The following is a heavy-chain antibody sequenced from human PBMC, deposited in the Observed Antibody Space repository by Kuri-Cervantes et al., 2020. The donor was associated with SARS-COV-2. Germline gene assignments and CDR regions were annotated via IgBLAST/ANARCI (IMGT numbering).Heavy chain of an antibody. CDR2: IYISGST. CDR1: GGSINSDNYF. J-gene: IGHJ5*02. CDR3: ARHKADFSWFDP. V-gene: IGHV4-61*09. Sequence: SETLSLTCTVSGGSINSDNYFWSWTRQPAGKGLDWIGHIYISGSTNHNPSLRNRVTISLDTTKNQFSLKLSSVTAADTAVYNCARHKADFSWFDPRGQGTLVTVSS.